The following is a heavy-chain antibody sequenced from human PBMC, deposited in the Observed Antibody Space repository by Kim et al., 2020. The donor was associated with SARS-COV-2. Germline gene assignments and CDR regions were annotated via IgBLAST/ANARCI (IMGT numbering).Heavy chain of an antibody. CDR1: GFTFSSYG. J-gene: IGHJ2*01. CDR2: ISYDGSNK. CDR3: AKDLLGSGSYYREWGYFDL. V-gene: IGHV3-30*18. Sequence: GGSLRLSCAASGFTFSSYGMHWVRQAPGKGLEWVAVISYDGSNKYYADSVKGRFTISRDNSKNTLYLQMNSLRAEDTAVYYCAKDLLGSGSYYREWGYFDLWGRGTLVTVSS. D-gene: IGHD3-10*01.